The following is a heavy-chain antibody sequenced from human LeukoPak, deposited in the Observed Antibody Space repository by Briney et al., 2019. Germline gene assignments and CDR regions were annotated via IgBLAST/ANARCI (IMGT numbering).Heavy chain of an antibody. CDR3: ARILRRSGWMGDAFDI. Sequence: RGSLRLSCAASGFTFSSYWMSWARQAPGKGLEWVANIKQDGSEKYYVDSVKGRFTISRDNAKNSLYLQMNSLRAEDTAVYYCARILRRSGWMGDAFDIWGQGTMVTVTS. CDR2: IKQDGSEK. D-gene: IGHD3-22*01. V-gene: IGHV3-7*01. CDR1: GFTFSSYW. J-gene: IGHJ3*02.